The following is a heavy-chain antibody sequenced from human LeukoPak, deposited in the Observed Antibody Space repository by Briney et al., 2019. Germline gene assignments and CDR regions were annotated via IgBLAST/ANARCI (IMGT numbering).Heavy chain of an antibody. CDR3: ARSTGPIDY. V-gene: IGHV6-1*01. D-gene: IGHD1-1*01. Sequence: SQALSLTCAISGDSVSSNSAAWNWIRQSPSRGLEWLGRTYYRSKWYTYYAVSVKSRISINRDTSKNQISLQLNSVTPEDTAVYYCARSTGPIDYWGQGTLVTVSS. CDR2: TYYRSKWYT. J-gene: IGHJ4*02. CDR1: GDSVSSNSAA.